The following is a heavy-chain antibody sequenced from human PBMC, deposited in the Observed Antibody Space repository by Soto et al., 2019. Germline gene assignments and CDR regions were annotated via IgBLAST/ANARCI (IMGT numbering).Heavy chain of an antibody. CDR3: ARSLGHHYDSGAYYYFDY. D-gene: IGHD3-22*01. CDR1: GFTFSSYA. CDR2: ISVSGVST. V-gene: IGHV3-23*01. Sequence: PGGSLRLSCAASGFTFSSYAMSWVRQAPGKGLEWVSTISVSGVSTYYADSVKGRFTISRDNSKNTLYLQMNSLRAEDTAVYDCARSLGHHYDSGAYYYFDYWGQGTLVTVSS. J-gene: IGHJ4*02.